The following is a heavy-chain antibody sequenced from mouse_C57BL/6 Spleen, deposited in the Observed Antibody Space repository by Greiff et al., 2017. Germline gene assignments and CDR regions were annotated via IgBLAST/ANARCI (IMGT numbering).Heavy chain of an antibody. CDR2: IDPSDSYT. CDR1: GYTFTSYW. V-gene: IGHV1-50*01. J-gene: IGHJ2*01. D-gene: IGHD4-1*01. Sequence: QVQLQQPGAELVKPGASVKLSCKASGYTFTSYWMQWVKQRPGQGLEWIGEIDPSDSYTNYNQKFKGKATLTVDTSSSTAYMQLSSLTSEDSAVYYCARRGLGRRYFDYWGQGTTLTVSS. CDR3: ARRGLGRRYFDY.